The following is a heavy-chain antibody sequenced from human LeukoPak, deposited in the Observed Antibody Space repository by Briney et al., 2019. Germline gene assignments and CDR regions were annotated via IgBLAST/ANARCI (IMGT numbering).Heavy chain of an antibody. V-gene: IGHV4-59*12. CDR2: IYYTGRT. CDR1: GGSISTYS. Sequence: PSETLSLTCTVSGGSISTYSWSWIRQPPGKGLEWIGYIYYTGRTSYNPSLKSRVTISVDRSKNQFSLKLSSVTAADTAVYYCARGGDHAVDYWGQGTLVTVSS. CDR3: ARGGDHAVDY. D-gene: IGHD3-10*01. J-gene: IGHJ4*02.